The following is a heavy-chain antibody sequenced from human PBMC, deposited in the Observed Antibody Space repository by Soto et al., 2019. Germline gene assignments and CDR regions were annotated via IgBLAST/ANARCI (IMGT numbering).Heavy chain of an antibody. CDR1: GGSFSGYY. D-gene: IGHD5-12*01. Sequence: PSETLSLTCAVYGGSFSGYYWSWIRQPPGKGLEWIGEINHSGSTYYNPSLKSRVTISVDTSKNQFSLKLSSVTAADTAVYYCARLYVDIVATMGWFDPWGQGTLVTVSS. J-gene: IGHJ5*02. CDR3: ARLYVDIVATMGWFDP. CDR2: INHSGST. V-gene: IGHV4-34*01.